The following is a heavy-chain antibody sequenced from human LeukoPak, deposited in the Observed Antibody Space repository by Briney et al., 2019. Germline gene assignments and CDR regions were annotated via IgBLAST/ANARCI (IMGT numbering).Heavy chain of an antibody. D-gene: IGHD4-11*01. V-gene: IGHV4-39*07. CDR3: ARLNVGNYFPLGWFDP. J-gene: IGHJ5*02. Sequence: PSETLSLTCTVSGGSISSSSYYWGWIRQPPGKGLEWIGSIYYSGSTYYHPSLKTRVTISVDTSKNQFSLKLSSVTAADTAVYYCARLNVGNYFPLGWFDPWGQGTLVTVSS. CDR2: IYYSGST. CDR1: GGSISSSSYY.